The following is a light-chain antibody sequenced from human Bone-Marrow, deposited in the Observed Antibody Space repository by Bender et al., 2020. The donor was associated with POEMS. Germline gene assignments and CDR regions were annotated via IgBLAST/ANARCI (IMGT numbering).Light chain of an antibody. V-gene: IGLV1-44*01. CDR3: CSYAGSTTFWV. Sequence: QSVLTQPPSASGTPGRRVTISCSGSSSNIGRNTVNWYQQLPGTAPKLLIYSNNQRPSGVPDRFSGSRSGTSASLAIRGLQSEDEADYYCCSYAGSTTFWVFGGGTKLTVL. CDR2: SNN. CDR1: SSNIGRNT. J-gene: IGLJ3*02.